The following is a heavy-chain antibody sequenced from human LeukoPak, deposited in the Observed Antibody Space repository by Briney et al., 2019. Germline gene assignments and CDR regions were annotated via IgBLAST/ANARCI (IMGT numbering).Heavy chain of an antibody. CDR3: ASTSHRDGYNEPYYFDY. D-gene: IGHD5-24*01. CDR2: IHPNSGGT. Sequence: ASVKVSCKASGYTFSDYYIHWVRQAPGQGLEWMGWIHPNSGGTNYLQKFHGRVTMTGDTSISAAYMDLANLRSDDTAVYYCASTSHRDGYNEPYYFDYWGQGTLVTVSS. J-gene: IGHJ4*02. CDR1: GYTFSDYY. V-gene: IGHV1-2*02.